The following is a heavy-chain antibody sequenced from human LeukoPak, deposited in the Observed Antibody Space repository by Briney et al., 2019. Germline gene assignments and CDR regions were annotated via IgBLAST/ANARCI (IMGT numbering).Heavy chain of an antibody. CDR2: IKKDGNEK. CDR3: ARLRSGEYDFWSGYQVSNYYYMDV. D-gene: IGHD3-3*01. CDR1: GFTFSSYW. J-gene: IGHJ6*03. V-gene: IGHV3-7*01. Sequence: GGSLRLSCAASGFTFSSYWMSWVRQAPGKGLEWVANIKKDGNEKYCVDSVKGRFTISRDNAKNSLYLQMNSLRADDTAVYYCARLRSGEYDFWSGYQVSNYYYMDVWGKGTTVTVSS.